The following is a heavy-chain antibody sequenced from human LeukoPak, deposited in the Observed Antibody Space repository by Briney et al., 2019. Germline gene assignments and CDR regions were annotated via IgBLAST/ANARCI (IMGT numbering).Heavy chain of an antibody. V-gene: IGHV3-53*01. CDR1: GFTVSSNY. J-gene: IGHJ4*02. CDR3: AKDLRKDGIWDIDY. D-gene: IGHD1-14*01. Sequence: PGGSLRLSCAASGFTVSSNYMSWVRQAPGKGLEWVSVIYSGGSTYYADSVKGRFTISRDNSQNTVFLQMDSLRDEDTALYYCAKDLRKDGIWDIDYWGQGTLVTVSS. CDR2: IYSGGST.